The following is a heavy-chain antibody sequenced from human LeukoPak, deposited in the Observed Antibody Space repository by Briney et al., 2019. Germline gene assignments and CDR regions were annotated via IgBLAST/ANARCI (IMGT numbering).Heavy chain of an antibody. J-gene: IGHJ4*02. V-gene: IGHV3-15*01. Sequence: GGSLRLSCAASGFTFNSHSMNWVRQAPGKGLEWVGRIKRKSDGGTTEYAAPVQGRFTISRDDSKSTLYLQMNSLKTEDTGVYYCTSTLGYWGQGTLVTVSS. CDR2: IKRKSDGGTT. CDR1: GFTFNSHS. CDR3: TSTLGY. D-gene: IGHD7-27*01.